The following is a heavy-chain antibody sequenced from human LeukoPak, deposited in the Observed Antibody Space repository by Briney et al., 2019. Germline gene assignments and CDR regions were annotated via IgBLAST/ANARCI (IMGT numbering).Heavy chain of an antibody. Sequence: PSQTLSLTCTVSGGSISSGGYYWSWIRQHPGKGLEWIGYIYYSGSTYYNPSLKSRVTISVDTSKNQFSLKLRSVTAADTAVYYCARAVYYYDSSGYYYSPMLDYWGQGTLVTVSS. CDR3: ARAVYYYDSSGYYYSPMLDY. D-gene: IGHD3-22*01. CDR1: GGSISSGGYY. V-gene: IGHV4-31*03. CDR2: IYYSGST. J-gene: IGHJ4*02.